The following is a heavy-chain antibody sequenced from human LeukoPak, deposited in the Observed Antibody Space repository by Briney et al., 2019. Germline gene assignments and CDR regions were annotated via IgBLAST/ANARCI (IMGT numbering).Heavy chain of an antibody. CDR3: AKGGYSSLMDV. CDR1: GFSSKNYG. J-gene: IGHJ6*03. V-gene: IGHV3-30*02. D-gene: IGHD5-24*01. Sequence: GGSLRLSCAASGFSSKNYGMHWVRQAPGKGLEWVAFIWHDGSNKYYADYVKDRFTISRDNFKGTLDLQLNSLRVEDTAVYYCAKGGYSSLMDVWGKGTTVTVSS. CDR2: IWHDGSNK.